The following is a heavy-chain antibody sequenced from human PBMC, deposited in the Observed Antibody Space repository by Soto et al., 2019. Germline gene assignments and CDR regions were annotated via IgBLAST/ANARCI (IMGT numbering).Heavy chain of an antibody. D-gene: IGHD3-3*01. Sequence: ASVKVSCKASGYTFTSYGISWVRQAPGQGLEWMGWISAYNGNTNYAQKLQGRVTMTTDTSTSTAYMELRSLRSDDTAVYYCARDRTLEWLGNLYNWFDPWGKGTLVTVS. CDR1: GYTFTSYG. V-gene: IGHV1-18*01. CDR3: ARDRTLEWLGNLYNWFDP. J-gene: IGHJ5*02. CDR2: ISAYNGNT.